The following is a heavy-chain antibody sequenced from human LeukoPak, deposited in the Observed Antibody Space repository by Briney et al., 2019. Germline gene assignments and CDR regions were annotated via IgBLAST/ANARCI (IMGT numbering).Heavy chain of an antibody. D-gene: IGHD6-13*01. J-gene: IGHJ4*02. CDR1: GGSISSSIYY. Sequence: SETLSLTCIVSGGSISSSIYYWAWVRQPPGKGLEWIGTVFYNGATQYSPSLRSRVTISIDTSTNQFSLKLSSVTAADTAVYYCARGGHGIAAAGNFDYWGQGTLVTVSS. V-gene: IGHV4-39*07. CDR3: ARGGHGIAAAGNFDY. CDR2: VFYNGAT.